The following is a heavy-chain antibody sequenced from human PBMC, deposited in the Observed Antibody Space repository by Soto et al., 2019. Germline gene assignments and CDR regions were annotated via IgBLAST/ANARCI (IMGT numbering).Heavy chain of an antibody. J-gene: IGHJ6*02. D-gene: IGHD6-13*01. CDR3: ARGRIAGVASRAYYGMDV. V-gene: IGHV1-69*01. CDR2: IIPVFGLV. Sequence: SVNVYCKASGDPPINYASIWVRQSPGQGLEWMGGIIPVFGLVKYAQNFQGRVTITADESTNTAYMELSSLRPEDTAVCYCARGRIAGVASRAYYGMDVCGQRITVTVYS. CDR1: GDPPINYA.